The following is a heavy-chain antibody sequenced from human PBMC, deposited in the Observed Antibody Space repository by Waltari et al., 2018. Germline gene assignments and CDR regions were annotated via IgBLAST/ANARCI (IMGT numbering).Heavy chain of an antibody. CDR1: IFTARSDY. Sequence: EVQLLESGGHLIQPGGSLRLSCAASIFTARSDYMNWVRQAPGKGLEWVSILYHAGNTYYADSVKGRFTFSRDNSKNTLYLQMNSLRAEDTAVYYCARGNTKYGMDVWGQGTTVTVSS. CDR3: ARGNTKYGMDV. CDR2: LYHAGNT. D-gene: IGHD3-10*01. J-gene: IGHJ6*02. V-gene: IGHV3-53*01.